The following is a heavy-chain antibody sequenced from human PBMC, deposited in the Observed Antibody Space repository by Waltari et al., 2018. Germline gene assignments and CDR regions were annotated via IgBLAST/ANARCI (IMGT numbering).Heavy chain of an antibody. D-gene: IGHD6-6*01. CDR3: ATDGGSSSNGFDP. Sequence: EVQLVQSGAEVKKPGATVNISCKASGYTFTDYYMHWVQQAPGQGLEWMGRVDPEDGETIYAKKVQGRATITADTSTDTAYMERSSLRSEDTAGYDCATDGGSSSNGFDPWGQGTLVTVSS. CDR2: VDPEDGET. CDR1: GYTFTDYY. V-gene: IGHV1-69-2*01. J-gene: IGHJ5*02.